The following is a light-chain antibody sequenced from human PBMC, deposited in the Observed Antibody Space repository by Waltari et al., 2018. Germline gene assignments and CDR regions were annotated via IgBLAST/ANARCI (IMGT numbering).Light chain of an antibody. CDR3: QSYDSSLSGSV. V-gene: IGLV1-40*01. Sequence: QSVLTQPPSVSGAPGQRVTIHLPGSRSNLGPGYAVPWYQPLPGTPPKLPLHGNSNRPSGVPDRFSGSKSGTSASLAITGLQAEDEADYYCQSYDSSLSGSVFGGGTKLTVL. CDR1: RSNLGPGYA. CDR2: GNS. J-gene: IGLJ3*02.